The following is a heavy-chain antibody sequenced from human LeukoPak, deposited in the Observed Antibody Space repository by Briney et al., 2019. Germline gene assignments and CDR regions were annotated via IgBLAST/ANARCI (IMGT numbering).Heavy chain of an antibody. CDR1: GFTVSSNY. J-gene: IGHJ4*02. V-gene: IGHV3-66*01. CDR2: IYSGGST. D-gene: IGHD4-17*01. Sequence: PGGSLRLSCAASGFTVSSNYMSWVRQAPGKGLEWVSVIYSGGSTYYADSVKGRFTISRDNSKNTLYLQMNSLRAEDTAVYYCARDVYGDYSGVHDYWGQGTLVTVSS. CDR3: ARDVYGDYSGVHDY.